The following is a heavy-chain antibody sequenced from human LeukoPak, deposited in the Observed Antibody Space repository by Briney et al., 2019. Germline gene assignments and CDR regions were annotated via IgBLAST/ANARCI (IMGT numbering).Heavy chain of an antibody. Sequence: PSETLSLTCTVSGGSISSSSYYWGWIRQPPGKGLEWIGTFYYSGSTYYNPSLKSRVTISVDTSKNHFSLKLSSVTAADTAVYYCARQESPGFDWLFPFDYWGQGTLVTVSS. D-gene: IGHD3-9*01. J-gene: IGHJ4*02. CDR3: ARQESPGFDWLFPFDY. CDR1: GGSISSSSYY. V-gene: IGHV4-39*01. CDR2: FYYSGST.